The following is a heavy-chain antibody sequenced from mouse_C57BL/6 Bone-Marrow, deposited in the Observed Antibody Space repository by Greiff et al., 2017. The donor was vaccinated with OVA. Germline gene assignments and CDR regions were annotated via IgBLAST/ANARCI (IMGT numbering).Heavy chain of an antibody. Sequence: EVQLVESGPGLVKPFQSLSLTCSVTGYSITMGFYWNWFRQVPRNKLEWMGYISYDGSNNYNPTLKNRISLTRDTSKNQFFLKLNSVTTEDTATYYCARNAYYSNYDYYAMDYWGQGTSVTVSS. D-gene: IGHD2-5*01. J-gene: IGHJ4*01. CDR2: ISYDGSN. CDR1: GYSITMGFY. V-gene: IGHV3-6*01. CDR3: ARNAYYSNYDYYAMDY.